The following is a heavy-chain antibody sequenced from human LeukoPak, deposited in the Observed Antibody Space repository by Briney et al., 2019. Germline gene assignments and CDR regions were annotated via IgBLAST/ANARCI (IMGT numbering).Heavy chain of an antibody. Sequence: GGSLRLSCAASGFTFSDYYMSWIRQAPGKGLEWVSYISSSSSYTNYADSVKGRFTISRDNAKNSLYLQMNSLRAEDTAVYYCARDRYYYGSGSYGYWGQGTLVTVSS. V-gene: IGHV3-11*05. CDR1: GFTFSDYY. D-gene: IGHD3-10*01. CDR2: ISSSSSYT. CDR3: ARDRYYYGSGSYGY. J-gene: IGHJ4*02.